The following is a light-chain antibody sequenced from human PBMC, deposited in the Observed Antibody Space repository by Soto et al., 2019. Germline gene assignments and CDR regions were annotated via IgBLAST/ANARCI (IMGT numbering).Light chain of an antibody. Sequence: ENVLTQAPGTLPLSPRERATLSCRASQSVSSSHLAWYQQKPGPAPRLLIYGASLRATGIPARFSGSGSGTDFTLTISSLEPEDFAVYYCQQRYNWPPTFGQGTRLEIK. CDR1: QSVSSSH. V-gene: IGKV3D-20*02. CDR2: GAS. CDR3: QQRYNWPPT. J-gene: IGKJ5*01.